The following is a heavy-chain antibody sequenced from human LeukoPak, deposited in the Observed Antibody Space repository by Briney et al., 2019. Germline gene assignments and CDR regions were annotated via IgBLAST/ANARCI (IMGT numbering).Heavy chain of an antibody. J-gene: IGHJ4*02. V-gene: IGHV4-39*07. CDR2: IFYSGGT. CDR3: ARGDQSTSLKD. CDR1: GGSINTPNYY. D-gene: IGHD2-2*01. Sequence: SETLSLTCTVSGGSINTPNYYWGWIRQTPGKGLEWIGNIFYSGGTYYSPSLTSRVTISLDTSKNQFSLKLSSVTAADTAVYYCARGDQSTSLKDWGQGTLVTVSS.